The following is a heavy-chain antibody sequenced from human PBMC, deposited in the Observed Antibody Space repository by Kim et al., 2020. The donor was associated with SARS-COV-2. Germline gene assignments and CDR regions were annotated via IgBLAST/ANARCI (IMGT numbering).Heavy chain of an antibody. CDR2: INHSGST. D-gene: IGHD7-27*01. J-gene: IGHJ4*02. CDR3: ARGWGPFFDY. V-gene: IGHV4-34*01. Sequence: SETLSLTCAVYGGSFSGYYWSWIRQPPGKGLEWIGEINHSGSTNYNPSLKSRVTISVDTSKNQFSLKLSSVTAADTAVYYCARGWGPFFDYWGQGTLVTV. CDR1: GGSFSGYY.